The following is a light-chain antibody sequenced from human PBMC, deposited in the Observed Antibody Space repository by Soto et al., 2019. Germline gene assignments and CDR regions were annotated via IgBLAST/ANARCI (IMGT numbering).Light chain of an antibody. V-gene: IGLV2-23*02. Sequence: QSALTQPASVSGSPGQSITISCTGTSSDIGSYNLLSWYQHHPGKAPKVMIYEVTKRPSGVSDRFSGSKSGNTASLTISGLQAEDEADYYCSSYADSGTLLFGGGTKLTVL. CDR1: SSDIGSYNL. CDR3: SSYADSGTLL. J-gene: IGLJ2*01. CDR2: EVT.